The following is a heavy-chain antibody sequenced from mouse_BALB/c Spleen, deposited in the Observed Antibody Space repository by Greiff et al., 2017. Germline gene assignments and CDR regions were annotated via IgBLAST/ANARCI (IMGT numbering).Heavy chain of an antibody. D-gene: IGHD2-14*01. CDR1: GYAFTNYL. CDR2: INPGSGGT. V-gene: IGHV1-54*03. J-gene: IGHJ4*01. CDR3: AREDYYRYDEAMDY. Sequence: QVQLQQSGAELVRPGTSVKVSCKASGYAFTNYLIEWVKQRPGQGLKWIGVINPGSGGTNYNEKFKGKATLPADKSSSTAYMQLSSLTSDDSAVYVCAREDYYRYDEAMDYWGQGTSVTVSS.